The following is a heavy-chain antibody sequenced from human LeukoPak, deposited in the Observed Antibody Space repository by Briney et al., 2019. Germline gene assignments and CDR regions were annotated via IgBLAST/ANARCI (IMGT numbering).Heavy chain of an antibody. D-gene: IGHD1-26*01. V-gene: IGHV4-38-2*02. Sequence: SETLSLTCTVSGYSISSGYYWGWIRQPPGKGLEWIGSIYHSGSTYYNPSLKSRVTISVDTSKNQFSLKLSSVTAADTAVYYCARDVPMYSGSHLYYYMDVWGKGTTVTVSS. J-gene: IGHJ6*03. CDR1: GYSISSGYY. CDR2: IYHSGST. CDR3: ARDVPMYSGSHLYYYMDV.